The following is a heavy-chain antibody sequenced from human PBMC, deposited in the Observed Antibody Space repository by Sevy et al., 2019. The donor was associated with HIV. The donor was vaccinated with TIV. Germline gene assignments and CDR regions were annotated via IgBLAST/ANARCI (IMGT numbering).Heavy chain of an antibody. V-gene: IGHV4-34*01. D-gene: IGHD3-10*01. Sequence: SETLSLTCGVYNGSFSGYYWSWIRQSPEKGLEWIGQINHSGSTNYNPSLKSRITISIDMSKSQFSLNLSSVTAADTAIYYCGRSGIYYQVSWFDPWGQGTLVTVSS. CDR3: GRSGIYYQVSWFDP. J-gene: IGHJ5*02. CDR2: INHSGST. CDR1: NGSFSGYY.